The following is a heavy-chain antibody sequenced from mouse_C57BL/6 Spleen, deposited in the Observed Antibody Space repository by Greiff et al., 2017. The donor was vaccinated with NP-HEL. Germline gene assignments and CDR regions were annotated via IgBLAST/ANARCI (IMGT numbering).Heavy chain of an antibody. D-gene: IGHD1-1*01. CDR2: IYPGDGDT. CDR3: ARSSSSRYFDV. V-gene: IGHV1-80*01. J-gene: IGHJ1*03. CDR1: GYAFSSYW. Sequence: VQLQQSGAELVKPGASVKISCKASGYAFSSYWMNWVKQRPGKGLEWIGQIYPGDGDTNYNGKFKRKATLTADKSSSTAYMQLSSLTSEDSAVYFCARSSSSRYFDVWGTGTTVTVSS.